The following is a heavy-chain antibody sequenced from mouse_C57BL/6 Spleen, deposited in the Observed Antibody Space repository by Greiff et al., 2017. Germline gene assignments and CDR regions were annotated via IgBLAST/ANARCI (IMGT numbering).Heavy chain of an antibody. CDR1: GYTFTGYW. CDR3: AKDTSDYNAKDY. Sequence: QVQLQQPGAELIKPGASVKFSCKASGYTFTGYWIDWVKQRPGHGLEWIGVILPGSGSTNYNEKFKGKATLTADTSSNTAYMQLSSLTTEDSAIYYVAKDTSDYNAKDYWGQGTTLTVSS. V-gene: IGHV1-9*01. J-gene: IGHJ4*01. CDR2: ILPGSGST. D-gene: IGHD3-2*02.